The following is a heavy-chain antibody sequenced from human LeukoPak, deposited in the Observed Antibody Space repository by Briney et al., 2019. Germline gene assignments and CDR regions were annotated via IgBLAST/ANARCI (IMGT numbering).Heavy chain of an antibody. V-gene: IGHV1-18*01. CDR3: ARTSAYGSSWHSY. D-gene: IGHD6-13*01. Sequence: ASVKVSCKASGYTFTNYAINWVRQAPGHGLEWMGWISIHNGNTNYTQNLQGRVTMTTDTSTNTAYMELRSLRSDDTAVYYCARTSAYGSSWHSYWGQGTLVTVSS. CDR2: ISIHNGNT. J-gene: IGHJ4*02. CDR1: GYTFTNYA.